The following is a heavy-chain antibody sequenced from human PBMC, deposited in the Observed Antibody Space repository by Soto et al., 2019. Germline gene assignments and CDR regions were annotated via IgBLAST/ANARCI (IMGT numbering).Heavy chain of an antibody. Sequence: QVQLVESGGGVVQPGRSLRLSCAASGFTFSSYGMHWVRQAPGKWLEWVAVIWYDGSNKYYADSVKGRFTISRDNSKNTLYLQMNSLRAEDTAVYYCARDHRYCSSTSCYGLGFDPWGQGTLVTVSS. J-gene: IGHJ5*02. D-gene: IGHD2-2*01. CDR2: IWYDGSNK. CDR1: GFTFSSYG. CDR3: ARDHRYCSSTSCYGLGFDP. V-gene: IGHV3-33*01.